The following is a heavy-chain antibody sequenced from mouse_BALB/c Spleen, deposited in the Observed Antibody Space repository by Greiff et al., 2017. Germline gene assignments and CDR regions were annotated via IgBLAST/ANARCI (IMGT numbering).Heavy chain of an antibody. J-gene: IGHJ2*01. CDR3: ARHDYGRGGFDY. V-gene: IGHV5-6*01. Sequence: EVQLVESGGDLVKPGGSLKLSCAASGFTFSSYGMSWVRQTPDKRLEWVATISSGGSYTYYPDSVKGRFTISRDNAKNTLYLQMSSLKSEDTAMYYCARHDYGRGGFDYWGQGTTLTVSS. CDR1: GFTFSSYG. CDR2: ISSGGSYT. D-gene: IGHD1-1*01.